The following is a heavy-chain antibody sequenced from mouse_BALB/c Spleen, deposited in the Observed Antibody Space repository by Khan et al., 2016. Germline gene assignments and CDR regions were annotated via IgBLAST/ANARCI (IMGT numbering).Heavy chain of an antibody. V-gene: IGHV3-8*02. CDR2: ISDSGSN. Sequence: EVQLQESGPSLVKPSQTLSLTCSVTDDSITSGYWNWIRKFPGKKLEYMGYISDSGSNYYNPSLKSRIVITRDTSRNQFYLQLNSVTTEDTATYYCARTARIKYWGQGTTLTVSS. J-gene: IGHJ2*01. D-gene: IGHD1-2*01. CDR3: ARTARIKY. CDR1: DDSITSGY.